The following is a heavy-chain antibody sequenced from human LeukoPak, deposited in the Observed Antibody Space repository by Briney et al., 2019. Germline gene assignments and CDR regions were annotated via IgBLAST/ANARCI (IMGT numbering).Heavy chain of an antibody. CDR3: ARGLYPSKGQVWDSGDFDY. D-gene: IGHD1-26*01. J-gene: IGHJ4*02. CDR2: ITWNGGST. Sequence: RPGGPLRLSCAASGFNFGYHDMSWVRQAPGEGLQWVSTITWNGGSTAYADSVKGRFSFSRENDKNSLNPEMKRLRVEDTALFYCARGLYPSKGQVWDSGDFDYGGREPWSPS. V-gene: IGHV3-20*04. CDR1: GFNFGYHD.